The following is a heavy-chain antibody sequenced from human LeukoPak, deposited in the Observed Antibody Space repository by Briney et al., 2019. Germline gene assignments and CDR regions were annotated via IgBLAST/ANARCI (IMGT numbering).Heavy chain of an antibody. CDR2: ISSSSSYI. Sequence: GGSLRLSCAASGFTFSSYEMNWVRQAPGKGLEWVSSISSSSSYIYYADSVKGRFTISRDNAKNSLYLQMNSLRAEDTAVYYCARDREMVAATSYYYYYYGMDVWGKGTTVTVSS. CDR3: ARDREMVAATSYYYYYYGMDV. J-gene: IGHJ6*04. D-gene: IGHD2-15*01. CDR1: GFTFSSYE. V-gene: IGHV3-21*01.